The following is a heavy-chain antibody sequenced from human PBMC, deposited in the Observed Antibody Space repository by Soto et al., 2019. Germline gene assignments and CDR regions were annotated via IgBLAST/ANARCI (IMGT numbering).Heavy chain of an antibody. CDR3: STARGTYGAEYFQH. D-gene: IGHD4-17*01. CDR1: GFTFTNAW. V-gene: IGHV3-15*01. J-gene: IGHJ1*01. CDR2: IKSKTDGGTT. Sequence: PGGSLTLSRVASGFTFTNAWMSWVRQAPWKGLEWVGRIKSKTDGGTTDYAAPVKGRFTISRDDSKNTLYLQMNSLKTEDTAVYYCSTARGTYGAEYFQHWGPGTLVTVSS.